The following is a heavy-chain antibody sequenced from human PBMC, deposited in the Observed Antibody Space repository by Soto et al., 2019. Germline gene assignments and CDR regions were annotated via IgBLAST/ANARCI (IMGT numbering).Heavy chain of an antibody. CDR3: ARESEDLTSNFDY. CDR2: ISSTTNYI. V-gene: IGHV3-21*06. Sequence: GGSLRLSCAASGFTFTRYSMNWVRQAPGKGLEWVSSISSTTNYIYYGDSMKGRFTISRDNAKNSLYLEMNSLRAEDTAVYYCARESEDLTSNFDYWGQGTLFTVSS. CDR1: GFTFTRYS. J-gene: IGHJ4*02.